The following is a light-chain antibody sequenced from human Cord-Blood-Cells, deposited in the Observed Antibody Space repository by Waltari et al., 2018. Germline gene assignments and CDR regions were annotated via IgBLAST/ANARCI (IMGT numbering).Light chain of an antibody. CDR2: LNSDGSH. CDR1: SGHSSYA. J-gene: IGLJ1*01. CDR3: QTWGTGIHV. V-gene: IGLV4-69*01. Sequence: QLVLTQSPSASASLGASVKLTCTLSSGHSSYAIAWHQQQPEKGPRYLMKLNSDGSHSKGDGIPDRFSGSSSGAERYRTISSLQSEDEADYYCQTWGTGIHVFGTGTKVTVL.